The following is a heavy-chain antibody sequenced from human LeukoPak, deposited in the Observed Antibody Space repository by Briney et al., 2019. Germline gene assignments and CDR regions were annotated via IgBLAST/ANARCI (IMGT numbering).Heavy chain of an antibody. CDR3: ARGSDIVVVVETLDY. J-gene: IGHJ4*02. CDR2: IWYDGSNK. CDR1: GFTFSSYG. Sequence: GGSLRLSCAASGFTFSSYGMHWVRQAPGKGLEWVAVIWYDGSNKYYADSVKGRFTISRDNSKNTLYLQMNSLRAEDTAVYYCARGSDIVVVVETLDYWGQGTLVTVSS. V-gene: IGHV3-33*01. D-gene: IGHD2-15*01.